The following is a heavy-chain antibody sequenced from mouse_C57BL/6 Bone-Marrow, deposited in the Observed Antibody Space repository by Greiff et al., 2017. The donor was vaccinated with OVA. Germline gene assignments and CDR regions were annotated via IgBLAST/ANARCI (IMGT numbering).Heavy chain of an antibody. CDR1: GFTFSDYY. J-gene: IGHJ2*01. D-gene: IGHD1-1*01. V-gene: IGHV5-12*01. Sequence: EVKVEESGGGLVQPGGSLKLSCAASGFTFSDYYMYWVRQTPEKRLEWVAYISNGGGSTYYPDTVKGRFTISRDNAKNTLYLQMSRLKSEDTAMYYCARLEGDGRYYFDYWGQGTTLTVSS. CDR3: ARLEGDGRYYFDY. CDR2: ISNGGGST.